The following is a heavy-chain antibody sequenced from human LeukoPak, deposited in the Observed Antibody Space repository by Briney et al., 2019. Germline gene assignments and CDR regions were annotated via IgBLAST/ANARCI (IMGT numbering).Heavy chain of an antibody. V-gene: IGHV1-3*01. CDR1: GYTFTSYA. D-gene: IGHD2-2*01. CDR3: ARDSVVGNRWPFDY. CDR2: INAGNDNK. J-gene: IGHJ4*02. Sequence: ASVKVSCKASGYTFTSYAMHWVRQAPGQRLEWMGWINAGNDNKKYSQKFQGRVTITRDTSASTAYMELSSLRSEDTAVYYCARDSVVGNRWPFDYWGQGTLVTVSS.